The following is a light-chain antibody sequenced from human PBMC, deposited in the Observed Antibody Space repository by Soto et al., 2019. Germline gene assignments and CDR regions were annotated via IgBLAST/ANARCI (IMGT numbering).Light chain of an antibody. Sequence: DIQMTQSPSSLSASVGDRVTITCRASESISRHLNWYQQKPGKAPKILIYAASSLQNGVPSRFRGSGSGTDFTLTITNLQPEDFATYYCQQTYSTLSITFGQATRLDI. CDR3: QQTYSTLSIT. CDR1: ESISRH. CDR2: AAS. V-gene: IGKV1-39*01. J-gene: IGKJ5*01.